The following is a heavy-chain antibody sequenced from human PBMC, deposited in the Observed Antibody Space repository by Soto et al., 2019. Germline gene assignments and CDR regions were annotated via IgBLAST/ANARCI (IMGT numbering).Heavy chain of an antibody. J-gene: IGHJ4*02. CDR1: GVSIGSNYY. V-gene: IGHV4-4*02. D-gene: IGHD6-19*01. CDR3: ARSLGWYAIDY. CDR2: MSHIGGV. Sequence: QVLLQESGPGLVQPSGTLSLSCVVSGVSIGSNYYWGWVRQPPGKGLEWLGDMSHIGGVNYNPSPKSRVTISIDKSQNQFSLKLNSVTAADTAVYYCARSLGWYAIDYWGQGTLVIVSS.